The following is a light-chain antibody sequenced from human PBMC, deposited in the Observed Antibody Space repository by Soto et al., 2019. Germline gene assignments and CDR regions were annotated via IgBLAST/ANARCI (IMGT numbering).Light chain of an antibody. V-gene: IGKV1-8*01. J-gene: IGKJ4*01. CDR3: QQYYSYPA. CDR2: AAS. Sequence: AIRMTQSPSSFSASTGGRVTITCRASQGISSYLAWYQQKPGKAPKLLIYAASTLQSGVPSRFSGSGSGTDFTLTISCLQSEDFATYYCQQYYSYPAFGGGTKVDIK. CDR1: QGISSY.